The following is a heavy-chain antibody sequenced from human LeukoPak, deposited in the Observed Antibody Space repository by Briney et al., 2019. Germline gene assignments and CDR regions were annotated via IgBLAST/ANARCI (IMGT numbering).Heavy chain of an antibody. D-gene: IGHD3-3*01. Sequence: SETLSLTCTVSGYSISSGYYWGWIRQPSGKGLEWIGSIYHSGSTYYNPSLKSRVTISVDTSKNQFSLKLSSVTAADTAVYYCARTYYDFWSGYLSWFDPWGQGTLVTVSS. J-gene: IGHJ5*02. CDR2: IYHSGST. V-gene: IGHV4-38-2*02. CDR3: ARTYYDFWSGYLSWFDP. CDR1: GYSISSGYY.